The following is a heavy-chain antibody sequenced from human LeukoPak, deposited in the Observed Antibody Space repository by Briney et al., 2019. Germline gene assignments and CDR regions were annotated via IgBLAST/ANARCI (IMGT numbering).Heavy chain of an antibody. J-gene: IGHJ4*02. V-gene: IGHV3-23*01. D-gene: IGHD5-12*01. CDR2: ISGISDST. Sequence: GGSLRLSCGASGFTFSSYAMNWVRQAPGKGLEWVSTISGISDSTYYADSVRGRFTISRDNSKNTLYLQMNSLRAEDTAVYYCAKELSAYDGAFDYWGQGALVTVSS. CDR1: GFTFSSYA. CDR3: AKELSAYDGAFDY.